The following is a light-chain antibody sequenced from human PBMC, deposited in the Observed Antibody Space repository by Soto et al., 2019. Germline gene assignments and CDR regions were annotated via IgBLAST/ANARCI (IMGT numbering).Light chain of an antibody. CDR2: DTS. V-gene: IGKV3D-20*01. CDR1: QSITNNY. Sequence: DIVLTQSPATLSLSPGERATLSCGASQSITNNYLAWYQQKPGLAPRLLIYDTSKRATGILDRFSGSGSGTDSTLTISRLEPEDFAAYYCQQFGSLITFGGGTKVDIK. CDR3: QQFGSLIT. J-gene: IGKJ4*01.